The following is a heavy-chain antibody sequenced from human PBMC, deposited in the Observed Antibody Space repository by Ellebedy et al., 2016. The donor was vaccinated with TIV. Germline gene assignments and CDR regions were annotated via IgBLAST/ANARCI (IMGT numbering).Heavy chain of an antibody. Sequence: SVKVSXKASRGTFSSYAISWVRQAPGQGLEWMGGIIPIFGTANYAQKFQGRVTITADKSTSTAYMELSSPRSEDTAVYYCARAPGATTDYYYYYGMDVWGQGTTVTVSS. CDR1: RGTFSSYA. CDR3: ARAPGATTDYYYYYGMDV. D-gene: IGHD1-26*01. J-gene: IGHJ6*02. V-gene: IGHV1-69*06. CDR2: IIPIFGTA.